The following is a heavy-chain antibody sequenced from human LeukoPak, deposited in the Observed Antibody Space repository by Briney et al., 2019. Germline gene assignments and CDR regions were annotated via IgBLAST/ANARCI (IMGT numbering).Heavy chain of an antibody. D-gene: IGHD1-26*01. J-gene: IGHJ4*02. CDR1: GYTFTSYD. V-gene: IGHV1-8*01. Sequence: ASVKVSCKASGYTFTSYDINWVRQATGQGLEWMGWMNPNSGNTGYVQKFQGRVTMTRNTSINTAYMELSSPRSEDTAVYYCATGTQWELLPPLFDYWGQGTLVTVSS. CDR3: ATGTQWELLPPLFDY. CDR2: MNPNSGNT.